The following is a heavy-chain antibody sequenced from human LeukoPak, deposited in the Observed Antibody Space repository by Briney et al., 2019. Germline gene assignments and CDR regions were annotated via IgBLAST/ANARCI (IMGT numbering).Heavy chain of an antibody. V-gene: IGHV1-69*01. CDR1: GGTFSSYA. CDR2: IIPIFGTA. J-gene: IGHJ6*03. CDR3: ARPAYCGGDCQYAGYYYYYMDV. Sequence: SVKVSCKASGGTFSSYAISWVRQAPGQGLEWMGGIIPIFGTANYAQKFQGRVTITADESTSTAYMELSSLRSEDTAVYYCARPAYCGGDCQYAGYYYYYMDVWGKGTTVTVSS. D-gene: IGHD2-21*01.